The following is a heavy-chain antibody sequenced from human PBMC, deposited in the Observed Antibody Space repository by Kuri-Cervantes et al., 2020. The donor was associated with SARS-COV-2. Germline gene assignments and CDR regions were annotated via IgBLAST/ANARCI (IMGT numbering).Heavy chain of an antibody. Sequence: GGSLRLSCTVSGYSISSGYYWGWIRQPPGKGLEWVANIKQDGSEKYYVDSVKGRFTISRDNAKNSLYLQMNSLRAEDTAVYYCARFNPGKLLYRGFDYWGQGTLVTVSS. CDR2: IKQDGSEK. CDR3: ARFNPGKLLYRGFDY. CDR1: GYSISSGYY. D-gene: IGHD2-2*02. J-gene: IGHJ4*02. V-gene: IGHV3-7*01.